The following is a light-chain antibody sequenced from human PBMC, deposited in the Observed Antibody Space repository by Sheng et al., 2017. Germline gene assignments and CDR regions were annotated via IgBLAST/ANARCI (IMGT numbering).Light chain of an antibody. CDR1: SGDIGGYNY. Sequence: QSALTQPPSASGSPGQSVTIYCTGTSGDIGGYNYVSWYQQHPGKAPKLMIYDVSNRPSGVSNRFSGSKSGNTASLTISGLQAEDEADYYCSSYTSSTTGVFGTGTKVTVL. J-gene: IGLJ1*01. CDR2: DVS. CDR3: SSYTSSTTGV. V-gene: IGLV2-14*03.